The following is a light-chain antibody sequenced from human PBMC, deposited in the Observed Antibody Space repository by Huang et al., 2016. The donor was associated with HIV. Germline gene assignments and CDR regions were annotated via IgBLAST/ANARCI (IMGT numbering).Light chain of an antibody. CDR1: QDISNY. V-gene: IGKV1-33*01. CDR2: DAS. Sequence: DIQMTQSPSSLSASVGERVTITCQASQDISNYLNWYQQKPGKAPKLLIYDASNLETGGSSRFSGSGSGTDFTFTISSLQPEDIATYYCQHYDNLRTFGQGTKVEIK. CDR3: QHYDNLRT. J-gene: IGKJ1*01.